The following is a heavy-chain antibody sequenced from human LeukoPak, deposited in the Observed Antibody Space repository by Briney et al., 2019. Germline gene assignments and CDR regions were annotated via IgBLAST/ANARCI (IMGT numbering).Heavy chain of an antibody. J-gene: IGHJ4*02. CDR3: AKDYDFWSGYSFDY. CDR2: ISGSGGST. Sequence: SLRLSCAXXGFTFXSYAMSWVGQAPGKGLEWVSAISGSGGSTYYADSVKGRFTISRDNSKNTVYMQMNSLRAEDTAVYYCAKDYDFWSGYSFDYWGQGTLVTVSS. D-gene: IGHD3-3*01. CDR1: GFTFXSYA. V-gene: IGHV3-23*01.